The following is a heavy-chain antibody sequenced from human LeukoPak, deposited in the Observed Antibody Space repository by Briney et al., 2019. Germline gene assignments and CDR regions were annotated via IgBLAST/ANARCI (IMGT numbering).Heavy chain of an antibody. CDR3: AKDAYGGATFFYYMDV. V-gene: IGHV3-9*01. Sequence: LPGRSLRLSCAGSGFTFDDYAMHWVRQTPGKGLEWVSGISWNRGNIAYADFVGGRFTISRDNAKNSLSLQMNSLSDEDTAVYYCAKDAYGGATFFYYMDVWGKGTTVTVSS. J-gene: IGHJ6*03. CDR2: ISWNRGNI. CDR1: GFTFDDYA. D-gene: IGHD2/OR15-2a*01.